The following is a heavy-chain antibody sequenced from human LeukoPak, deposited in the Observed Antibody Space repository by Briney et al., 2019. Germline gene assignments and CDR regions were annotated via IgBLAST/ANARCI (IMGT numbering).Heavy chain of an antibody. CDR3: AKIQSGVVVITLFDY. CDR2: VRGSGGSA. V-gene: IGHV3-23*01. Sequence: HSGGSLRLSCAASGFSFTTYAINWVRQAPGKGLEWVSVVRGSGGSAYYADSVKGRFTISRDNSKNTLYLQMNSLRAEDTAVYYCAKIQSGVVVITLFDYWGQGTLVTVSS. J-gene: IGHJ4*02. CDR1: GFSFTTYA. D-gene: IGHD3-22*01.